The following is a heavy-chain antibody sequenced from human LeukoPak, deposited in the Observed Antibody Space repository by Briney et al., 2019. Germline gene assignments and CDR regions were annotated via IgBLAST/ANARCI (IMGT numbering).Heavy chain of an antibody. CDR3: AKDQTPMVRDAFDI. CDR1: GFTFSRYA. J-gene: IGHJ3*02. CDR2: ISGSGGST. Sequence: GGSLTLSCAASGFTFSRYAMSWVRHAPGEGLEWVSSISGSGGSTYYADSVKGRFTISRDNSKNTLYLQMNSLRAEDTAVYYCAKDQTPMVRDAFDIWGQGTMVTVSS. V-gene: IGHV3-23*01. D-gene: IGHD3-10*01.